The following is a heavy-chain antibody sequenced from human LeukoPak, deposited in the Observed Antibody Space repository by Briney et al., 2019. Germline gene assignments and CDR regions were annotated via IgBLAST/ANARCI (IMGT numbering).Heavy chain of an antibody. CDR3: AKVFGVVLHTPYYWFDP. CDR1: GSSISGGYY. CDR2: SYHSGST. D-gene: IGHD2-15*01. V-gene: IGHV4-38-2*02. J-gene: IGHJ5*02. Sequence: SETLSLTCSVSGSSISGGYYWGCMRQPPGKGLEGIGTSYHSGSTYYSQSLKSLVTMSIHKTKSHFSLNLNPVTDADTAIYYCAKVFGVVLHTPYYWFDPWGQGNLVTVSS.